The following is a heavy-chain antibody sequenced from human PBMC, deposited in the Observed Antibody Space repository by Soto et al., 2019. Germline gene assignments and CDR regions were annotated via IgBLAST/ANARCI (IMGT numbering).Heavy chain of an antibody. Sequence: GGSLRLSCAASGFTFTRYSMNWVRQAPGKGLEWVSSISSTTNYIYYGDSMKGRFTISRDNAKNSLYLEMNSLRAEDTAVYYCARESEDLTSNFDYWCQGTLVTVSS. CDR1: GFTFTRYS. CDR3: ARESEDLTSNFDY. V-gene: IGHV3-21*06. CDR2: ISSTTNYI. J-gene: IGHJ4*02.